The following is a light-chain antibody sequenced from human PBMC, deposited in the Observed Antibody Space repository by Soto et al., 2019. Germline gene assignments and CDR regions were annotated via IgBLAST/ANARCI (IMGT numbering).Light chain of an antibody. Sequence: QSALTQPPSASGSPGQSVTISCTGTSSDVGGYNYVSWYQQHPGKAPKLMIYEVSKRPSGVPDRFSGSKSGNTASLTVSGLQAEDEADYYCSSYAGSSVVFGGGTKVT. J-gene: IGLJ2*01. CDR2: EVS. CDR1: SSDVGGYNY. V-gene: IGLV2-8*01. CDR3: SSYAGSSVV.